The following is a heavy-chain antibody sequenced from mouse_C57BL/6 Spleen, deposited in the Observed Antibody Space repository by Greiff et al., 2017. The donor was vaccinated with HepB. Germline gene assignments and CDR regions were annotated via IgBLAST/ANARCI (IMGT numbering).Heavy chain of an antibody. CDR1: GFTFSSYA. CDR3: ARDRYDYDRYFDV. Sequence: EVHLVESGGGLVKPGGSLKLSCAASGFTFSSYAMSWVRQTPEKRLEWVATISDGGSYTYYPDNVKGRFTISRDNAKNNLYLQMSHLKSEDTAMYYCARDRYDYDRYFDVWGTGTTVTVSS. CDR2: ISDGGSYT. D-gene: IGHD2-4*01. J-gene: IGHJ1*03. V-gene: IGHV5-4*01.